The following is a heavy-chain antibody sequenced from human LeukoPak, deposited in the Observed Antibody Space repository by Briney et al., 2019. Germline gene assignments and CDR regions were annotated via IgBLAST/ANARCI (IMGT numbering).Heavy chain of an antibody. V-gene: IGHV3-15*01. CDR1: GFIFSSYN. D-gene: IGHD2-21*02. CDR2: IKSKIDGGTT. J-gene: IGHJ4*02. CDR3: TTEVSYCGGDCYWY. Sequence: GGSLRLSCTASGFIFSSYNMNWVRQAPGKGLEWVGRIKSKIDGGTTDYAAPVKGRFTISRDDSKNMLFLQMSSLKNEDTGVYYCTTEVSYCGGDCYWYWGQGTLVTVSS.